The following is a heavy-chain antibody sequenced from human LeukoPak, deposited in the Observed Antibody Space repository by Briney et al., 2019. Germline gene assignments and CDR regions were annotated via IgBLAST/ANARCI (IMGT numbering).Heavy chain of an antibody. CDR2: IYYSGST. V-gene: IGHV4-39*01. J-gene: IGHJ4*02. D-gene: IGHD3-10*01. CDR1: GDSISSGDYY. CDR3: ASRERFGELLSDY. Sequence: SETLSLTCTVSGDSISSGDYYWSWIRQPAGKGLEWIGRIYYSGSTYYNPSLKSRVTISVDTSKNQFSLKLSSVTAADTAVYYCASRERFGELLSDYWGQGTLVTVSS.